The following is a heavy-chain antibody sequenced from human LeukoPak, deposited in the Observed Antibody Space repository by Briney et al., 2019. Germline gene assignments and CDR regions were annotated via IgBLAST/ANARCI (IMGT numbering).Heavy chain of an antibody. D-gene: IGHD3-10*01. CDR2: VSTSGSST. CDR3: AKAGSAMVRGVAFDI. V-gene: IGHV3-23*01. CDR1: GFTFTSYA. J-gene: IGHJ3*02. Sequence: GGSLRLSCAASGFTFTSYAMNWVRQAPGKGLEWASAVSTSGSSTYYADSVKGRFTISRDNSKNTLYLQMNSLRAEDTAVYYCAKAGSAMVRGVAFDIWGQGTMVTVSS.